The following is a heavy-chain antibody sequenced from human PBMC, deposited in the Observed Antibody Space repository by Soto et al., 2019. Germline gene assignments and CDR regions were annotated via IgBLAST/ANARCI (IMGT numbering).Heavy chain of an antibody. CDR1: GFTFSSYW. CDR2: INSDGSST. D-gene: IGHD4-17*01. V-gene: IGHV3-74*01. Sequence: EVQLVESGGGLVQPGGYLRLSCAASGFTFSSYWMHWVRQAPGKGLVWVSRINSDGSSTSYADSVKGRFTISRDNDKNTLYLQMNSLRAEDTAVYYCARDFGPEHDYGEDAGYWGQGTLVTVSS. J-gene: IGHJ4*02. CDR3: ARDFGPEHDYGEDAGY.